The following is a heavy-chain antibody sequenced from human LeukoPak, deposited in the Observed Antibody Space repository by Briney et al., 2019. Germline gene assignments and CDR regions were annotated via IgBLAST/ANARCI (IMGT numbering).Heavy chain of an antibody. D-gene: IGHD3-10*01. V-gene: IGHV3-23*01. J-gene: IGHJ4*02. CDR2: ISGSGGST. CDR1: GFTFSSYA. CDR3: AKDLGAGFGELLYYLLISD. Sequence: GGSLRLSCAASGFTFSSYAMSWVRQAPGKGLEWVSAISGSGGSTYYADSVKGRFTISRDNSKNTLYLQMNSLRAEDTAVYHCAKDLGAGFGELLYYLLISDWGQGTLVTVSS.